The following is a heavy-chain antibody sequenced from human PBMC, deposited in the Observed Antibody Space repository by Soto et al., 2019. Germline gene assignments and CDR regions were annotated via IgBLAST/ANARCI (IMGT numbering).Heavy chain of an antibody. D-gene: IGHD3-16*01. J-gene: IGHJ6*02. V-gene: IGHV1-69*01. CDR1: GGTFSSRA. Sequence: QVQLVQSGPEVKKTGTSVKVSCKASGGTFSSRAISWVRQAPGQGLEWMGGIIPVFGRVNYAEKFQDRVTITADEPTGTLYMDLSSLRSADAAVYYLATSRGGTFLGYHGMDIWGQGTTGSVSS. CDR2: IIPVFGRV. CDR3: ATSRGGTFLGYHGMDI.